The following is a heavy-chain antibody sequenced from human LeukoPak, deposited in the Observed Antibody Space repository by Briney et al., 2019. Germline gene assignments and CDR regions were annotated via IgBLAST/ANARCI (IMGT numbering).Heavy chain of an antibody. CDR3: ARDRGWAVAVNYYYYGMDV. CDR1: GGSFSGYY. V-gene: IGHV4-34*01. J-gene: IGHJ6*02. CDR2: INHSGST. D-gene: IGHD6-19*01. Sequence: SETLSLTCAVYGGSFSGYYWSWIRQPPGKGLEWIGEINHSGSTNYNPSLKSRVTISVDTSKNQFSLKLSSVTAADTAVYYCARDRGWAVAVNYYYYGMDVWGQGTTVTVPS.